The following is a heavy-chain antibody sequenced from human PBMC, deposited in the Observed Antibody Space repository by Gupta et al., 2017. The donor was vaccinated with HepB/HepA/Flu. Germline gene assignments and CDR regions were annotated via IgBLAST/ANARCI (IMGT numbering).Heavy chain of an antibody. J-gene: IGHJ5*02. CDR1: GGSFSGYY. V-gene: IGHV4-34*01. Sequence: QVQLQQWGAGLLKPSETLSLTCAVYGGSFSGYYWSWIRQPPGKGLEWIGELNHSGSTNYNPSLKVRVTISVDTSKNQFSLKLSSVTAADTAVYYCSRTGTTSAHDPWGQGTRVTVSS. CDR2: LNHSGST. D-gene: IGHD1-1*01. CDR3: SRTGTTSAHDP.